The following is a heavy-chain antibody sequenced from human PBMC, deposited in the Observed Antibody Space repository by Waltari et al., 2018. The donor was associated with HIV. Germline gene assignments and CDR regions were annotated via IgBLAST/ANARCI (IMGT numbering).Heavy chain of an antibody. CDR2: RNPNSGNR. Sequence: QVQLVPSGAAGKKSRDSGKFSCAASGYTFTCSDSHWLRKATGKGLEWLGWRNPNSGNRDYEQKVQGRVTMTRNIAISTAYMELSSLTSEDTAVYFCAREPNDYGDYVYFQYWGQGSLVTVSS. D-gene: IGHD4-17*01. V-gene: IGHV1-8*01. CDR3: AREPNDYGDYVYFQY. CDR1: GYTFTCSD. J-gene: IGHJ1*01.